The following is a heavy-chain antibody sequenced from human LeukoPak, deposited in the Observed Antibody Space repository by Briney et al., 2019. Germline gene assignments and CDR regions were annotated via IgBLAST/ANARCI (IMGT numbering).Heavy chain of an antibody. CDR1: GYTFTGYY. J-gene: IGHJ4*02. CDR3: AKASGYGFEGVHFDD. CDR2: INPNSGGT. D-gene: IGHD5-12*01. Sequence: ASVKVSCTASGYTFTGYYMHWVRQAPGQGLEWMGWINPNSGGTNYAQKFQGRVTMTRDTSISTAYMELSRLRSDDTAIYYCAKASGYGFEGVHFDDWGQGTLVTVSS. V-gene: IGHV1-2*02.